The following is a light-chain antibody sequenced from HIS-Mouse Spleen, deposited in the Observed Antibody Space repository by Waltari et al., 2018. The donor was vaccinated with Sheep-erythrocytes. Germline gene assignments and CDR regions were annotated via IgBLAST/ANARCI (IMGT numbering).Light chain of an antibody. CDR1: QRVSSSY. J-gene: IGKJ4*01. Sequence: PGERVTLSCRPSQRVSSSYLTWYQQKPGQAPRLLIYGASTRATSIPARISGSGSGTDFTLSISSLQAEDFAVYYCQQDYNPLTFGGGTKVEIK. V-gene: IGKV3D-7*01. CDR3: QQDYNPLT. CDR2: GAS.